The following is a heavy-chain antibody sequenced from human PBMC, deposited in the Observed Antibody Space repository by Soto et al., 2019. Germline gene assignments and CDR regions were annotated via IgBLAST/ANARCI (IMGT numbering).Heavy chain of an antibody. CDR2: IYYSGST. J-gene: IGHJ4*02. D-gene: IGHD4-17*01. V-gene: IGHV4-31*03. CDR3: ARAVRLRLDN. CDR1: GGSITSGGYY. Sequence: QVQLQESGPGLVKPSQTLSLTCTVSGGSITSGGYYWSWIRQHPGKGLEWIGYIYYSGSTYYNPSHKRRVNTSLDTSKNQSSLNLSSVTAADTATYYCARAVRLRLDNWGQGTLVTVSS.